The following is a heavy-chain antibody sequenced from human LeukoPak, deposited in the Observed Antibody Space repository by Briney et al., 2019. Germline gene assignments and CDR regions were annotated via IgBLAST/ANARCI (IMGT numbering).Heavy chain of an antibody. CDR3: ARAAAAAGTRFDP. CDR1: GYTFTSYD. V-gene: IGHV1-8*01. Sequence: GASVKVSCKASGYTFTSYDINWVRQATGQGLEWMGWMNPNSGNTGYAQKFQGRVTMTRNTSISTAYMELSSLRSEDTAVYYCARAAAAAGTRFDPWGQGTLVTVSS. CDR2: MNPNSGNT. J-gene: IGHJ5*02. D-gene: IGHD6-13*01.